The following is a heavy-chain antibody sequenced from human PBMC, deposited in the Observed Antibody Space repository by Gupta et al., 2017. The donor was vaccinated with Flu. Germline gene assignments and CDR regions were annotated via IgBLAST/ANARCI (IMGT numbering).Heavy chain of an antibody. Sequence: GKGLEWIGYIYYSWSTNDNPSLNSLVTISVDTSKNQYSLKLRSVTAADTAVYYCARDSGICSSTSCYSWFDPWGQGTLVTVSS. CDR2: IYYSWST. CDR3: ARDSGICSSTSCYSWFDP. V-gene: IGHV4-59*01. J-gene: IGHJ5*02. D-gene: IGHD2-2*02.